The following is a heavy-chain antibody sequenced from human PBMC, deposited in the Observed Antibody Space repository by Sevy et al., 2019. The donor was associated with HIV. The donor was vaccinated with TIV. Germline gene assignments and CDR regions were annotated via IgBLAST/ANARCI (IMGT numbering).Heavy chain of an antibody. J-gene: IGHJ4*02. Sequence: ASVKVSCKASGYTFTNYGISWVRQAPGQGLQWMGWISTFNGDTNSAQKLQGRVTMTTDTSTSTAYMELRSLRSDDTAVYYCARAYCSGGRCYSLAYWGQGTLVTVSS. CDR3: ARAYCSGGRCYSLAY. D-gene: IGHD2-15*01. V-gene: IGHV1-18*01. CDR2: ISTFNGDT. CDR1: GYTFTNYG.